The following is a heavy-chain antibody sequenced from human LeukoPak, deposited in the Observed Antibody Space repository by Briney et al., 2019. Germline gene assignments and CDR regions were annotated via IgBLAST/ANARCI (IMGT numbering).Heavy chain of an antibody. J-gene: IGHJ4*02. CDR3: AKDPNEWGLDYFDY. CDR1: GFTFSTYA. V-gene: IGHV3-23*01. Sequence: GGSLRLSCAASGFTFSTYAMSWVRQAPGKGLEWVSAISSSGSGTYYADSVKGRFTISRDNSKNTLYLQMNSLRAEDTAVYYCAKDPNEWGLDYFDYWGQGTLVTVSS. D-gene: IGHD2-15*01. CDR2: ISSSGSGT.